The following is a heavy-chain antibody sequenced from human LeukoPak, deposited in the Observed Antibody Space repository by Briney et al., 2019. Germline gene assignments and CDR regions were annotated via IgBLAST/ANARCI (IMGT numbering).Heavy chain of an antibody. D-gene: IGHD7-27*01. CDR3: PTDGDGSAWRY. J-gene: IGHJ4*02. Sequence: GGSLRLSCVASGFSFNKAWMSWVRQAPGKGLEWVARIKSISDGGTTDYAAPVKGRFSISRDDSRNMLYLQMNSLKTEDTAVYYCPTDGDGSAWRYWGQGTLVTVPS. CDR2: IKSISDGGTT. CDR1: GFSFNKAW. V-gene: IGHV3-15*01.